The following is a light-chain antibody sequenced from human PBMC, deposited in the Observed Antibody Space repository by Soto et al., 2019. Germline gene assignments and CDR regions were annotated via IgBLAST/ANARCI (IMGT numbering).Light chain of an antibody. CDR2: GAS. Sequence: EIVMTQSPATLSASPGERATLSCRASQSLSSNLAWYQQKPGQAPRLLIYGASTRATGVPARFSGSGSGTEFTLTISSLQSEDFAVYYCQQYKNWPPITFGQGTRLEI. J-gene: IGKJ5*01. CDR3: QQYKNWPPIT. V-gene: IGKV3-15*01. CDR1: QSLSSN.